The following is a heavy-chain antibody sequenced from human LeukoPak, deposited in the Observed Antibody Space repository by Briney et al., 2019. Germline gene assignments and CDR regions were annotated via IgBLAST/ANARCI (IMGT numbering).Heavy chain of an antibody. V-gene: IGHV4-38-2*02. CDR3: ARDDYGSGSYPIFDY. J-gene: IGHJ4*02. CDR1: DYSISSGYY. CDR2: IYHSGST. Sequence: SETLSLTCTVPDYSISSGYYWGWIRQPPGKGLEWIGSIYHSGSTYYNPSLKSRVTISVDTSKNQFSLKLSSVTAADTAVYYCARDDYGSGSYPIFDYWGQGTLVTVSS. D-gene: IGHD3-10*01.